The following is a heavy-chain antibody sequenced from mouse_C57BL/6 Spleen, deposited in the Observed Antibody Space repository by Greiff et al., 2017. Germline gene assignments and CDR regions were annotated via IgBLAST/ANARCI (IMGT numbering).Heavy chain of an antibody. CDR1: GYTFTSYW. CDR2: IDPSDSET. J-gene: IGHJ3*01. Sequence: QVQLQQPGAELVRPGSSVKLSCKASGYTFTSYWMHWVKQRPIQGLEWIGNIDPSDSETHYNQKFKDKATLSVDKSSSTAYMQLSSLTSEDSAVYYCARSYDGYYWFAYWGQGTLVTVSA. CDR3: ARSYDGYYWFAY. D-gene: IGHD2-3*01. V-gene: IGHV1-52*01.